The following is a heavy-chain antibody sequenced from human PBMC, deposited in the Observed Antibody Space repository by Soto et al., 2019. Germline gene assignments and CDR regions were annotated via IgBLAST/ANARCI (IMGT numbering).Heavy chain of an antibody. V-gene: IGHV1-46*01. CDR3: ARDQDSYGYNPGSRWFDP. CDR2: INPSGGST. CDR1: GYTFTSYY. D-gene: IGHD5-18*01. J-gene: IGHJ5*02. Sequence: ASVKVSCKASGYTFTSYYMHWVRQAPGQGLEWMGIINPSGGSTSYAQKFQGRVTMTRDTSTSTVYMELSSLRSEDTALYYCARDQDSYGYNPGSRWFDPWGQGTLVTVSS.